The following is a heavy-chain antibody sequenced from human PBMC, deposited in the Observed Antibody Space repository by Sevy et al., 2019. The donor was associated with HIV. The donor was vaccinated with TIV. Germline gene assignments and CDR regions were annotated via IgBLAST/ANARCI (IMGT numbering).Heavy chain of an antibody. CDR3: TTDRPHSRRHNCQH. V-gene: IGHV3-15*01. D-gene: IGHD6-6*01. CDR2: IKSNVNGGTT. CDR1: GITFSNLW. Sequence: GGSLRLSCEVSGITFSNLWMTWVRQVPGKGLEWVGRIKSNVNGGTTDYSAPVKGRFTISRDDSKNTLYLQMNSLKTDDTAVYYCTTDRPHSRRHNCQHWGQGTLVTVSS. J-gene: IGHJ1*01.